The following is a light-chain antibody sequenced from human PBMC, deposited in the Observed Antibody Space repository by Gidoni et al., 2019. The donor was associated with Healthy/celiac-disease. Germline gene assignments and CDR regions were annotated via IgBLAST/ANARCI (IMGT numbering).Light chain of an antibody. CDR2: QVS. CDR1: STHVGGYNY. V-gene: IGLV2-14*01. J-gene: IGLJ2*01. CDR3: SSYTSSSTVV. Sequence: QSALPHPASVSGSPGQSLTIACTGTSTHVGGYNYVSWYQQYPGKAPKLMIYQVSNRPSGVSNRCSGSKSGNTASLTSAGLQAEDEADYYCSSYTSSSTVVFGGGTKLTVL.